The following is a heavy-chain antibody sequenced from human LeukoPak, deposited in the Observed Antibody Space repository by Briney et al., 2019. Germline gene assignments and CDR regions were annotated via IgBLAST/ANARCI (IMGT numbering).Heavy chain of an antibody. Sequence: SETLSLTGTVSGGSISSYYWSWIRQPAGKGLEWIGRIYTSGSTNYNASLKSRVSMSVDTSKNQFSLKLSSVTAADTAVFYCARENSGSYREFDYWGQGTLVTVSS. J-gene: IGHJ4*02. CDR1: GGSISSYY. V-gene: IGHV4-4*07. D-gene: IGHD1-26*01. CDR2: IYTSGST. CDR3: ARENSGSYREFDY.